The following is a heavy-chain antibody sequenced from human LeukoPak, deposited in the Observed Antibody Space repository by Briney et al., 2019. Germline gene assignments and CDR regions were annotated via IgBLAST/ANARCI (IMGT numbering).Heavy chain of an antibody. Sequence: SETLSLTCAVYGVSFSGYYWSWIRQPPGKGLEWIGEINHSGSTNYNPSLKSRVTISVDTSKNQFSLKLSSVTAADTAVYYCAREPGYSYGPDYWGQETVVTVSS. D-gene: IGHD5-18*01. J-gene: IGHJ4*02. CDR1: GVSFSGYY. V-gene: IGHV4-34*01. CDR2: INHSGST. CDR3: AREPGYSYGPDY.